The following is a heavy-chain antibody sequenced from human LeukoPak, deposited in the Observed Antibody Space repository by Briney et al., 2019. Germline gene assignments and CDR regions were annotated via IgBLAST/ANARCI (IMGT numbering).Heavy chain of an antibody. D-gene: IGHD6-19*01. V-gene: IGHV1-18*01. CDR1: GYTFTSYG. J-gene: IGHJ4*02. Sequence: GASVKVSCKASGYTFTSYGITWVRQASGQGLEWMGWISAYNGNTNHAQKFQDRVTMTTDPSTSAAYMELRSLRSDDTAVYYCAREGDYSSGWDRADYWGQGTLVTVSS. CDR2: ISAYNGNT. CDR3: AREGDYSSGWDRADY.